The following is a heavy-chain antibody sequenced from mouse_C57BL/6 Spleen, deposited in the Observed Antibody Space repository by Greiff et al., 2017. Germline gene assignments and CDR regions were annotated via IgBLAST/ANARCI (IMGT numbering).Heavy chain of an antibody. Sequence: VQLQQSGAELVRPGASVTLSCKASGYTFTDYEMHWVKQTPVHGLEWIGAIDPETGGTAYNQKFKGQAILTADKSSSTAYMELRSLTSEDSAGXSCTRVSSGSFAYWRPGALVTVSA. CDR2: IDPETGGT. D-gene: IGHD3-2*02. J-gene: IGHJ3*01. CDR1: GYTFTDYE. CDR3: TRVSSGSFAY. V-gene: IGHV1-15*01.